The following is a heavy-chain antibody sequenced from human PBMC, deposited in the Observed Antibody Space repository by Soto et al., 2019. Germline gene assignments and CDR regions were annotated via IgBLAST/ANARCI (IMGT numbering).Heavy chain of an antibody. V-gene: IGHV3-23*01. CDR1: GFTFSSYA. CDR2: ISTSGGST. CDR3: SLSDRYYGMDV. Sequence: EVQLLESGGGLVQPGGSLRLSCAAPGFTFSSYAMSWVRQAPGKGLEWVSSISTSGGSTYYADSVKGRFTISRDNSNNTLYLQMNSLRAGDTAVYYCSLSDRYYGMDVWGLGTTVTVSS. J-gene: IGHJ6*02.